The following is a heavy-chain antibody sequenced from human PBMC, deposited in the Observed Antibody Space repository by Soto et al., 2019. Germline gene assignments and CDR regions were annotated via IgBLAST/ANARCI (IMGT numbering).Heavy chain of an antibody. CDR3: ATPSIAVAGTLYYYGMDG. Sequence: ASVKVSCKVSGYTLTELCMHWVRQAPGKGLEWMGGFDPEDGETIYAQKFQGRVTMTEDTSTDTAYMELSSLRSEDTAVYYCATPSIAVAGTLYYYGMDGWGQGTTVTVSS. CDR2: FDPEDGET. D-gene: IGHD6-19*01. J-gene: IGHJ6*02. CDR1: GYTLTELC. V-gene: IGHV1-24*01.